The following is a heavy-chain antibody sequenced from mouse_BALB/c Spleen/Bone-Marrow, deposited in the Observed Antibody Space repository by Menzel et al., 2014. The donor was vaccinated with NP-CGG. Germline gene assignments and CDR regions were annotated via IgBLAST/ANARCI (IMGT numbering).Heavy chain of an antibody. CDR2: IWGGGST. V-gene: IGHV2-6-7*01. Sequence: VQGVESGPGLVAPSQSLSITCTVSGFSFTGYGVSWVRQPPGKGLEWLGMIWGGGSTDYNSALKSRLNISKDNSKSQGFLQMNSLQTDDTARYYCARDSFLITRALDFWGQGPSVNV. J-gene: IGHJ4*01. D-gene: IGHD2-4*01. CDR1: GFSFTGYG. CDR3: ARDSFLITRALDF.